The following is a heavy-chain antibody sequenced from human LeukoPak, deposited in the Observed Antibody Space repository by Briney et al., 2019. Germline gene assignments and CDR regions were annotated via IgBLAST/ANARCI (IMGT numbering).Heavy chain of an antibody. V-gene: IGHV4-4*09. CDR2: IYTSGST. CDR3: ARRGPSSSWYWFDP. J-gene: IGHJ5*02. CDR1: GGSISSYY. D-gene: IGHD6-13*01. Sequence: SETLSLTCTVSGGSISSYYWSWIRQPPGKGLEWIGYIYTSGSTNYNPSLKSRVTISVDTSRNQFSLKLSSVTAADTAVYYCARRGPSSSWYWFDPWGQGTLVTVSS.